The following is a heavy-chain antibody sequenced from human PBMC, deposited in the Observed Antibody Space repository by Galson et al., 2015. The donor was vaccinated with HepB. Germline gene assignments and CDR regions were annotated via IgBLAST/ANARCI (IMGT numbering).Heavy chain of an antibody. CDR3: AAQVRESMDDALEI. V-gene: IGHV1-58*02. CDR2: IVVGSGNT. D-gene: IGHD3-10*01. CDR1: GFTFSSSA. Sequence: SVKVSCKASGFTFSSSAMQWVRQARGQRLEWIGWIVVGSGNTNYTEILQERVSITRDMSTRIVYMELRSLRSEDTAMYYCAAQVRESMDDALEIWGQGTTVTVSS. J-gene: IGHJ3*02.